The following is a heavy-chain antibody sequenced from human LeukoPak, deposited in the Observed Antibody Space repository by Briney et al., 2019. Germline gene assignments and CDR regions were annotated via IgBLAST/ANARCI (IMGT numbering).Heavy chain of an antibody. CDR2: IKQDGSEK. V-gene: IGHV3-7*01. Sequence: PGGSLRLSCAASGFTFSSYWMSWVRQAPGKGLEWVANIKQDGSEKYYVDSVKGRFTISRDNAKNSLYLQMNSLRAEDTAVYYCAIQGTYYYDSSGSLDYWGQGTLVTVSS. CDR3: AIQGTYYYDSSGSLDY. CDR1: GFTFSSYW. J-gene: IGHJ4*02. D-gene: IGHD3-22*01.